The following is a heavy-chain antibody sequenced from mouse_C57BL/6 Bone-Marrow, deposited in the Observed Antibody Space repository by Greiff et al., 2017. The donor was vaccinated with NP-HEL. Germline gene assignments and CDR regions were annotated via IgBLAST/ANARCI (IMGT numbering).Heavy chain of an antibody. CDR3: TTWRLLFAY. CDR2: LDPENGDT. J-gene: IGHJ3*01. D-gene: IGHD1-1*01. CDR1: GFNIKDDY. Sequence: VQLQQSGAELVRPGASVKLSCTASGFNIKDDYMHWVKQRPEQGLEWIGWLDPENGDTEYASKFQGKATITADTSSNTAYLQLSSLTSEDTAVYYCTTWRLLFAYWGQGTLVTVSA. V-gene: IGHV14-4*01.